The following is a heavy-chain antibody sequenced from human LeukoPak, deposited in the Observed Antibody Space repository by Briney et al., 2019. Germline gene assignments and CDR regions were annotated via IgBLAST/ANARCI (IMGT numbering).Heavy chain of an antibody. D-gene: IGHD4-17*01. V-gene: IGHV3-21*01. CDR2: ITSSNYDI. CDR1: GFTFSSYS. CDR3: ARLYGDYGKDY. Sequence: GGSLRLSCAASGFTFSSYSMNWVRQAPGEGLEWLSSITSSNYDIYYADSVKGRFAISRDNAKNSLYLQMNSLRAEDTAVYYCARLYGDYGKDYWGQGTLVTVSS. J-gene: IGHJ4*02.